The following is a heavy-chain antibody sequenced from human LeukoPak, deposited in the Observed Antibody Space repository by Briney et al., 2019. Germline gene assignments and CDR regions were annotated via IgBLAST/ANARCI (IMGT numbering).Heavy chain of an antibody. V-gene: IGHV1-2*06. D-gene: IGHD6-19*01. Sequence: ASVKVSCKASGYTFTCYYMHWVRQAPGQGLEWMGRINPNSGATNYAQKFQGRVTMTRDTSISTAYMELSSLKASDTAMYYCARNLEQWPDDAFDIWGQGTMVTVSS. CDR2: INPNSGAT. J-gene: IGHJ3*02. CDR1: GYTFTCYY. CDR3: ARNLEQWPDDAFDI.